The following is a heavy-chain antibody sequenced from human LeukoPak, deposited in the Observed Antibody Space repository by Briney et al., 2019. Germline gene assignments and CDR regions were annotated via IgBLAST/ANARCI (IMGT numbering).Heavy chain of an antibody. CDR2: IYYSGST. J-gene: IGHJ3*02. CDR1: GGSISSSSYY. Sequence: PSETLSLTCTVSGGSISSSSYYWGWIRQPPGKGLEWIGSIYYSGSTYYNPSLKSRVTISVDTSKNQFSLKLSSVTAADTAVYYCARAKIAVAGTDAFDIWGQGTMVTVSS. D-gene: IGHD6-19*01. V-gene: IGHV4-39*07. CDR3: ARAKIAVAGTDAFDI.